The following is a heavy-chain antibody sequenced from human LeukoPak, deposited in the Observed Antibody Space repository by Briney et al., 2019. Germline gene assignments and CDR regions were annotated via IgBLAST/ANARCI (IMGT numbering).Heavy chain of an antibody. CDR3: ARKPYSSSSRWFDP. Sequence: SETLSLTCAVSGYSISSGYYGGWIRQPPGEGLGWIGSIYHSGSTYYNPSRKSRVTISVDTSKTQFSLKLSSVTAADPAVYYCARKPYSSSSRWFDPWGQGTLVTVSS. CDR2: IYHSGST. J-gene: IGHJ5*02. V-gene: IGHV4-38-2*01. D-gene: IGHD6-13*01. CDR1: GYSISSGYY.